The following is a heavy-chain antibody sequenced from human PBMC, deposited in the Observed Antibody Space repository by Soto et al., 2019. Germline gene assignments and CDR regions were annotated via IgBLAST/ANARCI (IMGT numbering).Heavy chain of an antibody. CDR3: ARGTPFDY. CDR1: GYTFTSYD. J-gene: IGHJ4*02. Sequence: ASVKVSCKASGYTFTSYDINWVRQAPGKGLEWMGGFDPEDGETIYAQKFQGRVTMTEDTSTDTAYMELRSLRSEDTAVYYCARGTPFDYWGQGTLVTVSS. D-gene: IGHD1-1*01. V-gene: IGHV1-24*01. CDR2: FDPEDGET.